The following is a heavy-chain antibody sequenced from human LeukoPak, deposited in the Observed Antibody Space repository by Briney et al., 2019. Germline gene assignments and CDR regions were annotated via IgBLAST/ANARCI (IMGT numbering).Heavy chain of an antibody. Sequence: ASVKVSCKAFGYTFTSNYMHWVRQAPGQGLEWMGGIIPIFGTANYAQKFQGRVTITADKSTSTAYMELSSLRSEDTAVYYCARGDHDYGGNSGAFFDYWGQGTLVTVSS. CDR1: GYTFTSNY. CDR2: IIPIFGTA. J-gene: IGHJ4*02. D-gene: IGHD4-23*01. V-gene: IGHV1-69*06. CDR3: ARGDHDYGGNSGAFFDY.